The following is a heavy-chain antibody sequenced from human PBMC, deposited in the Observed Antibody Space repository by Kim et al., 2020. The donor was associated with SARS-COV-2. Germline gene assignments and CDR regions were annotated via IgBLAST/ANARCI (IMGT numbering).Heavy chain of an antibody. Sequence: SVKVSCKASGGDFSSYGISWVRQAPGQGLEWMGGIIPVFGTRIYAQRFQHRLRITADESTSTAYMEPSSLRSEDTAVYYFARDTPMAMHNFYGMYVWGQ. J-gene: IGHJ6*02. CDR2: IIPVFGTR. D-gene: IGHD5-18*01. V-gene: IGHV1-69*13. CDR1: GGDFSSYG. CDR3: ARDTPMAMHNFYGMYV.